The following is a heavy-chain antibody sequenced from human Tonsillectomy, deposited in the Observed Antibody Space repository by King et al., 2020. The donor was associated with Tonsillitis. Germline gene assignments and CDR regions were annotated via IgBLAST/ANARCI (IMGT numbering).Heavy chain of an antibody. V-gene: IGHV3-30*18. CDR1: GFTFSSYG. CDR2: ISYDGSNK. J-gene: IGHJ6*02. Sequence: VQLVESGGGVVQPGRSLRLSCAASGFTFSSYGMHWVRQAPGKGLEWVAVISYDGSNKYYADSVKGRFTISRDNCKNTLYLQMNSLRAEDTAVYYCAKAGRLESHHYYYGMDVWGQGTTVTVSS. D-gene: IGHD1-1*01. CDR3: AKAGRLESHHYYYGMDV.